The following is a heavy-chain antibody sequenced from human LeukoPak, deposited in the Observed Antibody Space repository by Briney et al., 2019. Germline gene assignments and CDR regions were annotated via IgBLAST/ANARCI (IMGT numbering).Heavy chain of an antibody. D-gene: IGHD5-18*01. J-gene: IGHJ4*02. V-gene: IGHV3-53*01. CDR2: SSSSGTI. CDR3: ANPKERGYSYGYRYYFDY. Sequence: PVQPLDSPSVSSSSGTIYYADSVKGRFTISRDNSKNTLYLQMNSLRAEVTAVYYCANPKERGYSYGYRYYFDYWGQGTLVTVSS.